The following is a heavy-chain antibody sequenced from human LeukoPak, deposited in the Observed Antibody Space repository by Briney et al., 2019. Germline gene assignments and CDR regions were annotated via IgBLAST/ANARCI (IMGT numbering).Heavy chain of an antibody. CDR1: GGSISSGDYY. V-gene: IGHV4-30-4*01. D-gene: IGHD3-16*02. CDR3: AREERHYDYVWGSYRPGSFDY. J-gene: IGHJ4*02. CDR2: IYYSGST. Sequence: PSHTLALICTVSGGSISSGDYYWSWIRQPPGKGLEWIGYIYYSGSTYYNPSLKSRVTKSVDTSKNPFSLKLSSVTAADTAVYYCAREERHYDYVWGSYRPGSFDYWGQGTLVTVSS.